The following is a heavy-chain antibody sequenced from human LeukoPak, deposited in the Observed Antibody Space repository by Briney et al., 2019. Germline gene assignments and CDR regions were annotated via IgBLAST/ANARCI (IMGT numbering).Heavy chain of an antibody. CDR2: INPNSGGT. CDR3: ARQHSLYYYDSSGYFLPIDP. CDR1: GYTFTGYY. V-gene: IGHV1-2*06. D-gene: IGHD3-22*01. Sequence: ASVKVSCKASGYTFTGYYMHWVRQAPGQGLEWMGRINPNSGGTNYAQKFQGRVTMTRDTSISTAYMELSRLRSDDTAVYYCARQHSLYYYDSSGYFLPIDPWGQGTLVTVSS. J-gene: IGHJ5*02.